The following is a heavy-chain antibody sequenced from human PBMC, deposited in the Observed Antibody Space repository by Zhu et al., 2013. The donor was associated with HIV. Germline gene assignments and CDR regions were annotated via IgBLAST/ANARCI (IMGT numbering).Heavy chain of an antibody. V-gene: IGHV1-8*02. CDR1: GYTFTNHY. CDR2: MNPNSGNT. CDR3: ARGLPHIDY. Sequence: QVQLVQSGAEVKKPGASVNISCKASGYTFTNHYIHWVRQATGQGLEWMGWMNPNSGNTGYAQKFQGRVTMTRNTSITTAYMELSSLRSEDTAVYYCARGLPHIDYWGQGTLVTVSS. J-gene: IGHJ4*02.